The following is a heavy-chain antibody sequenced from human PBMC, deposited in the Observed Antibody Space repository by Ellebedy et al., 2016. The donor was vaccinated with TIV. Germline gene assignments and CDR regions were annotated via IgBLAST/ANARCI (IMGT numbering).Heavy chain of an antibody. Sequence: GESLKISCAASGFVFSGYYMSWIRQAPGKGLEWVSYISGSGTNIQYADSVKGRFTISRDNAKNSLYLQMNSLRAEDTAVYYCAREDIAIVRDGMDVWGHGTTVTVSS. D-gene: IGHD2/OR15-2a*01. J-gene: IGHJ6*02. CDR3: AREDIAIVRDGMDV. CDR1: GFVFSGYY. V-gene: IGHV3-11*04. CDR2: ISGSGTNI.